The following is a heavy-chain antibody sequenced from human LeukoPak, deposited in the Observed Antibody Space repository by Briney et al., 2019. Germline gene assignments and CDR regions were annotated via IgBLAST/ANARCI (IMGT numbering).Heavy chain of an antibody. CDR1: GFTFSSYA. CDR2: ISGSGGST. V-gene: IGHV3-23*01. Sequence: GGSLRLSCAASGFTFSSYAMSWVRQAPGKGLEWVSAISGSGGSTYYADSVKGRFTISRDNSKNTLYLQMNNLRADDTAVYYCAKDRIAAAGSDYWGQGTLVTVSA. J-gene: IGHJ4*02. CDR3: AKDRIAAAGSDY. D-gene: IGHD6-13*01.